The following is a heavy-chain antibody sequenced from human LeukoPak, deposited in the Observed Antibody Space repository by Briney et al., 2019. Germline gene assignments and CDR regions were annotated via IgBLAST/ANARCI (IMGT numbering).Heavy chain of an antibody. Sequence: ASVKVSCKASGYTFTSYYMHWVRQAPGQGLEWMGIINPSGGSTSYAQKFQGRVTMTRDTSTSTVYMELSSLRSEDTAVYFCARATDGYCCGGSCYSFDYWGQGTLVTVSS. CDR1: GYTFTSYY. J-gene: IGHJ4*02. D-gene: IGHD2-15*01. CDR3: ARATDGYCCGGSCYSFDY. CDR2: INPSGGST. V-gene: IGHV1-46*01.